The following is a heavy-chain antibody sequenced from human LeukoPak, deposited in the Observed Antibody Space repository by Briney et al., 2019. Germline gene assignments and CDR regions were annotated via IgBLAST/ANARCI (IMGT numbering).Heavy chain of an antibody. CDR2: INHSGST. V-gene: IGHV4-34*01. J-gene: IGHJ5*02. CDR1: GGSFSGYY. CDR3: ATRVLWFGESNWVWFDP. Sequence: PSETLSLTCAVYGGSFSGYYWSWIRQPPGKGLEWIGEINHSGSTNYNPSLKSRVTISVDTSKNQFSLKLSSVTAADTAVYYCATRVLWFGESNWVWFDPWGQGTLVTVSS. D-gene: IGHD3-10*01.